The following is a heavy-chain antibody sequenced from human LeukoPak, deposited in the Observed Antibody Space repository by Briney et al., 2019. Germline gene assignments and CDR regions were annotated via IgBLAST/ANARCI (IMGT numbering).Heavy chain of an antibody. J-gene: IGHJ4*02. CDR3: ARVEGATAYYFDY. D-gene: IGHD1-26*01. V-gene: IGHV3-7*01. CDR1: GFTLSSYW. CDR2: IKQDGSEK. Sequence: GGSLRLSCTASGFTLSSYWMSWVRQAPGKGLEWVANIKQDGSEKYYVDSVKGRFTISRDNAKNSLYLQMNSLRAEDTAVYYCARVEGATAYYFDYWGQGSLVTVSS.